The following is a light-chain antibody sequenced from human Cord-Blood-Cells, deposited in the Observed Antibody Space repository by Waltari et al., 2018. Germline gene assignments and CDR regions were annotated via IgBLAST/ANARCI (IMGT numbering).Light chain of an antibody. CDR1: QGISSY. J-gene: IGKJ4*01. V-gene: IGKV1-9*01. Sequence: IQLTQSPSSLSASLGDRVTITCRASQGISSYLASYQQKPGKAPKLLIYAASTLQSGVPSRFSGSGSGTDFTLTISSLQPEDFATYYCQQLNSYPLTFGGGTKVEIK. CDR2: AAS. CDR3: QQLNSYPLT.